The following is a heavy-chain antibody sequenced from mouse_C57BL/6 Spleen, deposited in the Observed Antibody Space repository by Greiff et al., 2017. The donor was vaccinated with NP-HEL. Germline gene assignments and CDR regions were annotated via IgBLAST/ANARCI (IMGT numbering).Heavy chain of an antibody. J-gene: IGHJ3*01. CDR2: IYPGDGDT. Sequence: VQLVESGPELVKPGASVKISCKASGYAFSSSWMNWVKQRPGKGLEWIGRIYPGDGDTNYNGKFKGKATLTADKSSSTAYMQLSSLTSEDSAVYFCARAPTWFAYWGQGTLVTVSA. CDR1: GYAFSSSW. V-gene: IGHV1-82*01. CDR3: ARAPTWFAY.